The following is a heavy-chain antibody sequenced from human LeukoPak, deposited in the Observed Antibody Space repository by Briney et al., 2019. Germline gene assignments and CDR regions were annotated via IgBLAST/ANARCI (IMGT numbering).Heavy chain of an antibody. V-gene: IGHV3-30*02. D-gene: IGHD2-15*01. CDR3: AKRAATYYYYMDV. CDR2: IRYDGTNK. Sequence: GGSLRLSCAASRFTFSNYGMHWVRQAPGKGLEWVAFIRYDGTNKYYADSVKGRFTISRDNSKNTLYLQMNSLRVGDTAVYYCAKRAATYYYYMDVWGKGTTVTVSS. CDR1: RFTFSNYG. J-gene: IGHJ6*03.